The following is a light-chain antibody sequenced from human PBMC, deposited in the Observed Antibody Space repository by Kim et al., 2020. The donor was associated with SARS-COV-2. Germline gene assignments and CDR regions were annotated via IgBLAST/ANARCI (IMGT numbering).Light chain of an antibody. Sequence: AWGEKDRSKRQGDSLRSYYATWDQQKPGHGPILVIYGKNNRPSGIPDRFSGSSSGNTASLTITGTQTGDEADYYCNSRDSNDNVVFGGGTKLTAL. CDR2: GKN. V-gene: IGLV3-19*01. CDR3: NSRDSNDNVV. J-gene: IGLJ2*01. CDR1: SLRSYY.